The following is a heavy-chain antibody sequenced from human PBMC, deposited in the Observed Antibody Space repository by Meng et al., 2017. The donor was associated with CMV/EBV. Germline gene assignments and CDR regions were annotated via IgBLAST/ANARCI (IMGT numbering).Heavy chain of an antibody. Sequence: VQVQQWGAGLFERSETLSLTFTVSGGSISSHTTSYYWAGIRQPPGTGLEWIASIMYSGTTYYNPSLQSRVTISADTSKNQFSLKMNSMTAADTAQYYCVRDWWYGYATWGQGILVTVSS. CDR3: VRDWWYGYAT. V-gene: IGHV4-39*07. CDR1: GGSISSHTTSYY. D-gene: IGHD5-18*01. CDR2: IMYSGTT. J-gene: IGHJ4*02.